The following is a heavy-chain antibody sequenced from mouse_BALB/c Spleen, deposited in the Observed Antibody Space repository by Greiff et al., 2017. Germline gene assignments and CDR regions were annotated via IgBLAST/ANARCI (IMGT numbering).Heavy chain of an antibody. V-gene: IGHV1-82*01. D-gene: IGHD3-3*01. J-gene: IGHJ4*01. Sequence: QVQLQQSGPELVKPGASVKISCKASGYAFSSSWMNWVKQRPGQGLEWIGRIYPGDGDTNYNGKFKGKATLTADKSSSTAYMQLSSLTSVDSAVYFCARRAGRDAMDYWGQGTSVTVSS. CDR1: GYAFSSSW. CDR2: IYPGDGDT. CDR3: ARRAGRDAMDY.